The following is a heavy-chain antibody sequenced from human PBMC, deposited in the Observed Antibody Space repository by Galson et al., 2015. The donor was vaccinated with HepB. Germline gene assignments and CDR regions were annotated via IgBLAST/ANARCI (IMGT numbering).Heavy chain of an antibody. Sequence: CAASGFTFSNAWMSWVRQAPGKGLEWVGRIKSKTDGGTTDYAAPVKGRFTISRDDSKNTLYLQMNSLKTEDTAVYYCTTEDSGSYQDFDYWGQGTLVTVSS. J-gene: IGHJ4*02. CDR2: IKSKTDGGTT. CDR3: TTEDSGSYQDFDY. D-gene: IGHD1-26*01. CDR1: GFTFSNAW. V-gene: IGHV3-15*01.